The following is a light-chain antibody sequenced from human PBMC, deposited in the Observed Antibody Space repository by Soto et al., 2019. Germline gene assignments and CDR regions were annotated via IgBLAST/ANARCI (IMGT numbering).Light chain of an antibody. CDR2: DAS. V-gene: IGKV3D-15*01. CDR3: QQYNNWPWT. J-gene: IGKJ5*01. Sequence: EVVLTQSPDTLSLPPGERATLSCRASQSISRYLAWYQQKPGQAPRLLIYDASSRATSIPARFSGSVSGTEFAPTISSLQSEDFAVYYCQQYNNWPWTFGQGTRLEI. CDR1: QSISRY.